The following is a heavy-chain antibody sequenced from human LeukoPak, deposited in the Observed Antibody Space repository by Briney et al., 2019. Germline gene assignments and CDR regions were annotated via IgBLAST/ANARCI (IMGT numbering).Heavy chain of an antibody. CDR1: GFAFSNSW. Sequence: PGGSLRLSCAASGFAFSNSWMHWVRQAPGKGLVWVSRINSDGSSTTYADSVKGRFTISRDNSKNTLYLQMNSLRAEDTAVYYCARRNRYFDWLSGEFDYWGQGTLVTVSS. V-gene: IGHV3-74*01. CDR2: INSDGSST. D-gene: IGHD3-9*01. J-gene: IGHJ4*02. CDR3: ARRNRYFDWLSGEFDY.